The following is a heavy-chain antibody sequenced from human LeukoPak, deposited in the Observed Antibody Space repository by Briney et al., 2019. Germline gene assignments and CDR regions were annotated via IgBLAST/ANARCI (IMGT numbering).Heavy chain of an antibody. CDR2: INPNSGGT. V-gene: IGHV1-2*02. J-gene: IGHJ3*02. D-gene: IGHD2/OR15-2a*01. Sequence: ASVKVSCKASGYTFTSYGISWVRQAPGQGLEWMGWINPNSGGTNYAQKFQGRVTMTRDTSISTAYMELSRLRSDDTAVYYCAVLRRAFDIWGQGTMVTVSS. CDR1: GYTFTSYG. CDR3: AVLRRAFDI.